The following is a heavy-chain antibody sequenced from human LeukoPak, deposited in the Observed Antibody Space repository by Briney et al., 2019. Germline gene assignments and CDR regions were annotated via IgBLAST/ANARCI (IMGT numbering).Heavy chain of an antibody. CDR3: AXETYGSYYLDY. Sequence: NPSETLSLTCTVSGGSISSYYWSWIRQPAGKGLEWIGRIYTSGSANFNPSLKSRVTMSVDTSKNQFSLRLSSVTAADTAVYYCAXETYGSYYLDYWGQGTLVTVSS. CDR1: GGSISSYY. D-gene: IGHD1-26*01. J-gene: IGHJ4*02. CDR2: IYTSGSA. V-gene: IGHV4-4*07.